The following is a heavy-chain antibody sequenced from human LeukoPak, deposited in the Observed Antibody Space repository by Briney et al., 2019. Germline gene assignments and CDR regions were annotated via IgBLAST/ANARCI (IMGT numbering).Heavy chain of an antibody. J-gene: IGHJ3*02. CDR3: CATRVGASLGAFDT. CDR1: GYTLTELS. CDR2: FDPEDGET. V-gene: IGHV1-24*01. D-gene: IGHD1-26*01. Sequence: ASVKVSCKVSGYTLTELSMHWVRQAPGKGLEWMGGFDPEDGETIYAQKVQGRVTMTEDTSTDTAYMELSSLRSEATAAHHCCATRVGASLGAFDTWGQGTLVTVSS.